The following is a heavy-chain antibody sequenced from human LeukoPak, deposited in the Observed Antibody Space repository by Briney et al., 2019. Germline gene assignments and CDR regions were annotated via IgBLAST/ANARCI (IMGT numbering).Heavy chain of an antibody. J-gene: IGHJ6*02. D-gene: IGHD2-2*02. Sequence: PGRSLRLSCAASGFTFSSYGMHWVRQARGKGLEGGAVIWYDGSNKYYADSVKGRFTISRDNSKNTLYLQMNSLRAEDTAVYYCARDPIVVVPAAIQGYYGMDVWGQGTTVTVSS. V-gene: IGHV3-33*01. CDR1: GFTFSSYG. CDR2: IWYDGSNK. CDR3: ARDPIVVVPAAIQGYYGMDV.